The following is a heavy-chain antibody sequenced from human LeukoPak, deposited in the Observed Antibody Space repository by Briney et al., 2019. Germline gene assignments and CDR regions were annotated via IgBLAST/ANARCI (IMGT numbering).Heavy chain of an antibody. D-gene: IGHD3-10*01. Sequence: PSETLSLTCAVSGASVSGSNYYWGWIRQPPGKGLEWIGSIYYSGSTYYNPSLKSRVTISVDTSKNQFSLKLSSVTAADTAVYYCARGRRMVRGVIVNYYYYYYMDVWGKGTTVTVSS. CDR1: GASVSGSNYY. CDR3: ARGRRMVRGVIVNYYYYYYMDV. J-gene: IGHJ6*03. CDR2: IYYSGST. V-gene: IGHV4-39*01.